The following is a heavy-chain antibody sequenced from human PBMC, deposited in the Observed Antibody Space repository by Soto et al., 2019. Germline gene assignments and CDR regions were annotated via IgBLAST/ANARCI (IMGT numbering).Heavy chain of an antibody. Sequence: GGSLRLSCAASGFTFSSYSMNWVRQAPGKGLEWVSSISSSSSYIYYADSVKGRFTISRDNAKNSLYLQMNSLRAEDTAVYYCARDLGSGSYSLFHYWGQGTLVTVSS. V-gene: IGHV3-21*01. CDR3: ARDLGSGSYSLFHY. CDR1: GFTFSSYS. J-gene: IGHJ4*02. D-gene: IGHD1-26*01. CDR2: ISSSSSYI.